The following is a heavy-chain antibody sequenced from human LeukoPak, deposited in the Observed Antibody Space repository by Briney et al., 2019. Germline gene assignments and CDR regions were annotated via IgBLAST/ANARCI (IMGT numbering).Heavy chain of an antibody. J-gene: IGHJ3*02. V-gene: IGHV3-23*01. CDR3: AKGIGYCSGGSCYEDAFDI. Sequence: GSLRLSCAASGFTFSSYAMSWVRQAPGKGLEWVSAISGSGGSTYYADSVKGRFTISRDNSKNTLYLQMNSLRAEDTAVYYCAKGIGYCSGGSCYEDAFDIWGQGTMVTVSS. CDR2: ISGSGGST. CDR1: GFTFSSYA. D-gene: IGHD2-15*01.